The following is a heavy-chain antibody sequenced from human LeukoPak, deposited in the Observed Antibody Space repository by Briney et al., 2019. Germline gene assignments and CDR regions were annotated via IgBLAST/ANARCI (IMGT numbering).Heavy chain of an antibody. CDR2: ISGSGGST. J-gene: IGHJ5*01. Sequence: HPGGSLRLSCAASGFTFSSYRMNWVRQAPGKGLEWVSAISGSGGSTYYTDSVKGRFTISRDNSKNTLYLQMNSLRAEDTAVYYCAKVGGITIFEVFDFWGQGTLATVSS. CDR3: AKVGGITIFEVFDF. CDR1: GFTFSSYR. V-gene: IGHV3-23*01. D-gene: IGHD3-3*01.